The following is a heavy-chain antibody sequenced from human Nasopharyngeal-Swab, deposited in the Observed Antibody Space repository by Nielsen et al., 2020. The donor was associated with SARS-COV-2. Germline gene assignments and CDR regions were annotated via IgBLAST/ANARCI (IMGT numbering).Heavy chain of an antibody. CDR2: ITYSGST. CDR3: AGGRIWFDP. Sequence: SETLSLTCAVYGGSFSGYYLGWSRQPPGQGLEWIGEITYSGSTNYNPSLKSRITITVDTSKNQFSLKLSSVTAADTAVYYCAGGRIWFDPWGQGTLVTVSS. V-gene: IGHV4-34*01. D-gene: IGHD2/OR15-2a*01. J-gene: IGHJ5*02. CDR1: GGSFSGYY.